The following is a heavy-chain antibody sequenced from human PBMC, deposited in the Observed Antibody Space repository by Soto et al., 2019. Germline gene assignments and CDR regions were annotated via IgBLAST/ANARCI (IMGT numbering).Heavy chain of an antibody. Sequence: GGSLRLSCAASGFTVSSNYMSWVRQAPGKGLEWVSVIYSGGSTYYADSVKGRFTISRHNSKNTLYLQMNSLRAEDTAVYYCARVGRGYGTNGVCYDAFDIWGQGTMVTVSS. CDR1: GFTVSSNY. D-gene: IGHD2-8*01. CDR2: IYSGGST. CDR3: ARVGRGYGTNGVCYDAFDI. V-gene: IGHV3-53*04. J-gene: IGHJ3*02.